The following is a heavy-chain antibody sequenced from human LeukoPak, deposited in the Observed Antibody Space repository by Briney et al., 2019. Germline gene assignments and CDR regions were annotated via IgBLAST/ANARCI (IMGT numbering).Heavy chain of an antibody. J-gene: IGHJ4*02. CDR1: GFTFSSYA. D-gene: IGHD4-23*01. CDR2: ISGSSGST. V-gene: IGHV3-23*01. CDR3: AKDLGADYGGNSGNDY. Sequence: GGSLRLSCAASGFTFSSYAMSWVRQAPGKGLEWVSAISGSSGSTYYADSVKGRFTTSRDNSKNTLYLQMNSLRAEDTAVYYCAKDLGADYGGNSGNDYWGQGTLVTVSS.